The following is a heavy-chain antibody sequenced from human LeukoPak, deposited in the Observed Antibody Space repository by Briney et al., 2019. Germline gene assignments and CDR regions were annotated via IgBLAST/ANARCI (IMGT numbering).Heavy chain of an antibody. D-gene: IGHD3-22*01. CDR3: ARLRRNNDNSGYYYYYDY. CDR2: ITPTSSYI. CDR1: GLTFSSYS. J-gene: IGHJ4*02. V-gene: IGHV3-21*01. Sequence: TGGSLRLSCAVSGLTFSSYSFNWVRQAPGKGLERVSSITPTSSYIYYADSVKGRFTISRDNAKNSLYLQMNSLRAEDTAVYYCARLRRNNDNSGYYYYYDYWGQGTLVNVSS.